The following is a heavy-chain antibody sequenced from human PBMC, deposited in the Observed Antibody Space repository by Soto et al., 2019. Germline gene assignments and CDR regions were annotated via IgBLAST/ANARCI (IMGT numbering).Heavy chain of an antibody. J-gene: IGHJ5*02. CDR3: ARGREGGGAS. CDR2: INPSGST. V-gene: IGHV4-34*01. Sequence: QVQLQQWGAGLLKPSETLSLTCGVYGGSFSGNYWSWIRQPPGEGLEWIGEINPSGSTNYSPSLKSRATISADTSKNQFSLKLNSVIAADTAVYYCARGREGGGASWGQGTLVTVSS. D-gene: IGHD3-16*01. CDR1: GGSFSGNY.